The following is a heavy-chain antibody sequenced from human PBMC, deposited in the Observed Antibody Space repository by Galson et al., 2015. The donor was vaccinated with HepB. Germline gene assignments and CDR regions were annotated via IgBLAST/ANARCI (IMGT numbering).Heavy chain of an antibody. V-gene: IGHV3-21*01. CDR3: ARDSYYDRAPPPLDP. D-gene: IGHD3-22*01. J-gene: IGHJ5*02. Sequence: SLRLSCAASGFTFSSYSMNWVRQAPGKGLEWVSSISSSSSYIYYADSVKGRFTISRDNAKNSLYLQMNSLRAEDTAVYYCARDSYYDRAPPPLDPWGQGTLVTVSS. CDR1: GFTFSSYS. CDR2: ISSSSSYI.